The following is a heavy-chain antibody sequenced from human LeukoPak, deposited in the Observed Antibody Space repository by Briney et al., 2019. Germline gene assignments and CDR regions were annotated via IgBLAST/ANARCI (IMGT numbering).Heavy chain of an antibody. CDR1: GLIFSSYW. V-gene: IGHV3-7*03. D-gene: IGHD2-2*01. CDR3: ARRALRYCSSTSCPARYYGVDV. J-gene: IGHJ6*04. Sequence: GGSLRLSCAASGLIFSSYWMSWVRQAPGKGLEWVANIKEDGSEKYYVDSVKGRFTISRDNAKNSLYLQTNSLRAEDTAVYYCARRALRYCSSTSCPARYYGVDVWGKGTTVTVSS. CDR2: IKEDGSEK.